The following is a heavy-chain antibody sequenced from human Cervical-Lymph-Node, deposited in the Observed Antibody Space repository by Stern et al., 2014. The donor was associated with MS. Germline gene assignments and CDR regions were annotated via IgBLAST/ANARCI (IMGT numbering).Heavy chain of an antibody. CDR2: ITPLFGTT. CDR1: GGTFSSFE. CDR3: VRDQGGIAAS. V-gene: IGHV1-69*01. J-gene: IGHJ4*02. D-gene: IGHD6-13*01. Sequence: QLVQSGAEVKKPGSSMKVSCKASGGTFSSFEISWVRQAPGQGLEWLGGITPLFGTTIYAPKVQGRVTIIADESTNTVNMELSSLRSEDTAVYYCVRDQGGIAASWGQGTLVTVSS.